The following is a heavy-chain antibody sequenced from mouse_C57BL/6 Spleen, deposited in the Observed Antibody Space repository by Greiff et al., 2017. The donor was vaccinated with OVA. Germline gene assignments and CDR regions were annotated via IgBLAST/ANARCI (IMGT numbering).Heavy chain of an antibody. V-gene: IGHV1-69*01. CDR3: ARGGTTVDHAMDY. CDR1: GYTFTSYW. CDR2: IDPSDSYT. D-gene: IGHD1-1*01. J-gene: IGHJ4*01. Sequence: VQGVESGAELVMPGASVKLSCKASGYTFTSYWMHWVKQRPGQGLEWIGEIDPSDSYTNYNQKFKGKSTLTVDKSSSTAYMQLSSLTSEDSAVYYCARGGTTVDHAMDYWGQGTSVTVSS.